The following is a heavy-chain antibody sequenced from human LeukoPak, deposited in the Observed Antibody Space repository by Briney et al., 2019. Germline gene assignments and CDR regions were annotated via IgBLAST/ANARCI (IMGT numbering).Heavy chain of an antibody. Sequence: ASVKVSCKASGYTFTGCYMHWVRQAPGQGLEWMGWINPNSGGTNYAQKFQGRVTMTRDTSISTAYMELSRLRSDDTAVYYCARDWANTIFGVVLYFDYWGQGTLVTVSS. CDR3: ARDWANTIFGVVLYFDY. CDR2: INPNSGGT. J-gene: IGHJ4*02. D-gene: IGHD3-3*01. CDR1: GYTFTGCY. V-gene: IGHV1-2*02.